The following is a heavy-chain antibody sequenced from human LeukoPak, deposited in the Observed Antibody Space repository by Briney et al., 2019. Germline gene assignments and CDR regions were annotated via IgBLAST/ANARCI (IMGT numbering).Heavy chain of an antibody. J-gene: IGHJ4*02. D-gene: IGHD2-2*02. CDR1: GGSISSYY. CDR3: ARIPLGSYKYYFDY. Sequence: SETLSLTCTVSGGSISSYYWGWIRQPPGKGLEWIGSIYYSGSTYYNPSLKSRVTISVDTSKNQFSLKLSSVTAADTAVYYCARIPLGSYKYYFDYWGQGTLVTVSS. CDR2: IYYSGST. V-gene: IGHV4-39*01.